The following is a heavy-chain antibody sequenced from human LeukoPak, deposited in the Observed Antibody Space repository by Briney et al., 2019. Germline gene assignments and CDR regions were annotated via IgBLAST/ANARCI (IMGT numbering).Heavy chain of an antibody. CDR2: IKQDGSEK. CDR3: ARDHRVLWFGELWGLDP. Sequence: PGGSLRLSCAASGFTFSSYWMSWVRQAPGKGPEWVSNIKQDGSEKYYVDSVKGRFTISRDNAKNSLYLQMNSLRAEDTAVYYCARDHRVLWFGELWGLDPWGQGTLVTVSS. CDR1: GFTFSSYW. V-gene: IGHV3-7*05. D-gene: IGHD3-10*01. J-gene: IGHJ5*02.